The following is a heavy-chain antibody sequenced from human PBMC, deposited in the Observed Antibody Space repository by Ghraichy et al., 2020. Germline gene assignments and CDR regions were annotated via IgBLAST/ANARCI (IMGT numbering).Heavy chain of an antibody. CDR3: ARVPPTLAPFYDSSGYYPPLRYYYYGMDV. CDR2: INHSGST. J-gene: IGHJ6*02. Sequence: SETLSLTCAVYGGSFSGYYWSWIRQPPGKGLEWIGEINHSGSTNYNPSLKSRVTISVDTSKNQFSLKLSSVTAADTAVYYCARVPPTLAPFYDSSGYYPPLRYYYYGMDVWGQGTTVTVSS. CDR1: GGSFSGYY. V-gene: IGHV4-34*01. D-gene: IGHD3-22*01.